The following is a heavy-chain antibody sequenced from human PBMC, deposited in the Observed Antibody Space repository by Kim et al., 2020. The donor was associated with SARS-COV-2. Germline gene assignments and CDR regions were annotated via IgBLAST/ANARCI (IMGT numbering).Heavy chain of an antibody. CDR2: ISSSGSTI. J-gene: IGHJ6*02. CDR3: ARITPTVTYYYYGMDV. CDR1: GFTFSDYY. D-gene: IGHD4-17*01. V-gene: IGHV3-11*01. Sequence: GGSLRLSCAASGFTFSDYYMSWIRQAPGKGLELVSYISSSGSTIYYADSVKGRFTISRDNAKNSLYLQMNSLRAEDTAVYYCARITPTVTYYYYGMDVWGQGTTVTVSS.